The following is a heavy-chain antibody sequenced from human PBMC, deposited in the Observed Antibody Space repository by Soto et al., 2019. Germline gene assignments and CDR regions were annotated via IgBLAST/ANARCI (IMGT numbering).Heavy chain of an antibody. J-gene: IGHJ4*02. Sequence: EVHLVESGGGLVQPGGSLRLSCAASGFTFRHYAMNWVRQAPGKGLEWVSGISSGRGATIRYAESVQGRFSISRDNSKNTLFRQMNNLRVDDTALYYCAKDQGEGGDYENLLPSDWGQGILVTVSS. D-gene: IGHD4-17*01. CDR3: AKDQGEGGDYENLLPSD. V-gene: IGHV3-23*04. CDR1: GFTFRHYA. CDR2: ISSGRGATI.